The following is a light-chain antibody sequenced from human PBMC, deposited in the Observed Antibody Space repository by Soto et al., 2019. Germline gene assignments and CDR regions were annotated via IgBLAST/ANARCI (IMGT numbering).Light chain of an antibody. J-gene: IGLJ2*01. CDR1: SSDVGGYNY. CDR2: DVS. V-gene: IGLV2-14*01. CDR3: VSYTIRSTLI. Sequence: QSALTQPASVSGSPGQSITISCTGSSSDVGGYNYVSWYQQHPGKVPKLMIYDVSNRPSGVSNRFSGSKSGNTASLTISGLQAEDEADYYCVSYTIRSTLIFGGGTQLTVL.